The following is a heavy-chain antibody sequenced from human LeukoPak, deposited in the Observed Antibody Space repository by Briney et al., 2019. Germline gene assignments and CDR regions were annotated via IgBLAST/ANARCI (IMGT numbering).Heavy chain of an antibody. J-gene: IGHJ4*02. V-gene: IGHV4-39*01. CDR1: GGSISSSSYY. CDR2: IYYSGSS. CDR3: ARLNDYFEY. Sequence: PSETLSLTCTVSGGSISSSSYYWGWLRQPPGKGLEWIGSIYYSGSSYYNPSLKRRTPISVHTSKNQFSLKLSSVTGADTGVYYCARLNDYFEYWGQGTLVTVSS.